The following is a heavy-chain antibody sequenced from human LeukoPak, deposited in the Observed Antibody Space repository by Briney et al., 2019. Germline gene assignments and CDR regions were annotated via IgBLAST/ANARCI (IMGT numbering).Heavy chain of an antibody. V-gene: IGHV4-34*01. CDR1: GGSFSGYY. CDR3: ARGYGDYFSDFDY. CDR2: INHSGST. Sequence: NPSETLSLTCAVDGGSFSGYYWSWIRQPPGKGLEWIGEINHSGSTNYNPSLKSRVTISVDTSKNQFSLKLSSVTAADTAVYYCARGYGDYFSDFDYWGQGTLVTVSS. J-gene: IGHJ4*02. D-gene: IGHD4-17*01.